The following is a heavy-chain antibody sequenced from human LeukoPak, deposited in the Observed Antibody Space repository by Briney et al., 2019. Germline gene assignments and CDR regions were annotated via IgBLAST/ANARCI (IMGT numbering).Heavy chain of an antibody. J-gene: IGHJ4*02. CDR1: GFTVGSNY. D-gene: IGHD6-19*01. CDR3: AGDKTTGGWYEFDY. CDR2: ISNDGDT. Sequence: PGGSLRLSCAASGFTVGSNYMSWVRQGPGKRLECVSVISNDGDTYYADSVKGRFTISRDTSKNTVSLQMNSLRAEDTAVYYCAGDKTTGGWYEFDYWGQGTLVTVSS. V-gene: IGHV3-53*01.